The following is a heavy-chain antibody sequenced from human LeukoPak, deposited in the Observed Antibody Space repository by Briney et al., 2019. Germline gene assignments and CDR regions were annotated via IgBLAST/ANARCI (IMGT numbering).Heavy chain of an antibody. CDR2: IKQDGSEK. CDR1: GFTFSSYW. J-gene: IGHJ3*02. Sequence: PGGSLRLSCAASGFTFSSYWMSWARQAPGKGLEWVANIKQDGSEKYYVDSVKGRFTISRDNAKNSLYLQMNSLRAEDTAVYYCARGWFGELLYAFDIWGQGTMATVSS. D-gene: IGHD3-10*01. V-gene: IGHV3-7*04. CDR3: ARGWFGELLYAFDI.